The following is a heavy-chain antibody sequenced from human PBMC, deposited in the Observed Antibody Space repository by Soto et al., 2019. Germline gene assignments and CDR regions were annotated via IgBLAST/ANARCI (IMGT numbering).Heavy chain of an antibody. CDR1: GASISSISCY. D-gene: IGHD3-10*01. V-gene: IGHV4-39*01. J-gene: IGHJ6*02. Sequence: SVTLSLTCTIYGASISSISCYWDSFRQPPGKWLEWIGSIYYSGSTYYNPSLKSRVTISVDTSKNQFSLKLSSVTAADTAVYYCARHRGGYYYYGMDVWGQGTTVS. CDR2: IYYSGST. CDR3: ARHRGGYYYYGMDV.